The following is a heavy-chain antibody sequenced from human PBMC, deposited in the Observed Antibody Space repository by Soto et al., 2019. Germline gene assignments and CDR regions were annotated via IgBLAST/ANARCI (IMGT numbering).Heavy chain of an antibody. V-gene: IGHV6-1*01. Sequence: SQTLSLTWAISGDSVSSNSAAWNWIRQSPSRGLEWLGRTYYRSKWYNDYAVSVKSRITINPDTSKNQFSLQLNSVTPEDTSVYYCARGHTAMDLNWFDPWGQGTLVTVSS. CDR2: TYYRSKWYN. D-gene: IGHD5-18*01. CDR1: GDSVSSNSAA. CDR3: ARGHTAMDLNWFDP. J-gene: IGHJ5*02.